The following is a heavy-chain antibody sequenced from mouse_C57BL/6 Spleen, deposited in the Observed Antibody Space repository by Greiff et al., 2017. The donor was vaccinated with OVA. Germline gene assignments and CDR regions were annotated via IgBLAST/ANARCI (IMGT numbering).Heavy chain of an antibody. V-gene: IGHV1-52*01. J-gene: IGHJ3*01. Sequence: QVQLQQPGAELVRPGSSVKLSCKASGYTFTSYWMHWVKQRPIQGLEWIGNIDPSDSETHYPQKFKDKATLTVDKSSSTAYMQLSSLTSEDSAVYCCARGGYYDYGGAYWGQGTLVTVSA. D-gene: IGHD2-4*01. CDR1: GYTFTSYW. CDR2: IDPSDSET. CDR3: ARGGYYDYGGAY.